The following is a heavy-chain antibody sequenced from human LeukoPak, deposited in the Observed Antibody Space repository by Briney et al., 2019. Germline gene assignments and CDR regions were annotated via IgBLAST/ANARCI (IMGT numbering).Heavy chain of an antibody. CDR2: ISDSGGST. Sequence: GGSLRLSCSASGFPFSSYAMYWVRQAPGKGLEYVSAISDSGGSTYYADSVKGRFTISRDNSKNTLYLQMSSLRAGDTAVYFCVRGYSFGPYGMDVWGQGTTVTVSS. CDR1: GFPFSSYA. CDR3: VRGYSFGPYGMDV. V-gene: IGHV3-64D*09. D-gene: IGHD2-15*01. J-gene: IGHJ6*02.